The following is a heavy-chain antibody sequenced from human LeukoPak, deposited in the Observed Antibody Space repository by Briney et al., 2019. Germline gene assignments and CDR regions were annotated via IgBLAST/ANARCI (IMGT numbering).Heavy chain of an antibody. CDR2: LSHGGTRT. CDR3: AKDIELFMS. V-gene: IGHV3-23*01. D-gene: IGHD1-26*01. J-gene: IGHJ5*02. Sequence: PGGSLRLSCAASGFTFRNFAMSWVRQAPGKGLEWVSGLSHGGTRTFYAASVKGRFAISRDDSNSTLFLQMDNLRVEYTATYYCAKDIELFMSWGQGALVIVSS. CDR1: GFTFRNFA.